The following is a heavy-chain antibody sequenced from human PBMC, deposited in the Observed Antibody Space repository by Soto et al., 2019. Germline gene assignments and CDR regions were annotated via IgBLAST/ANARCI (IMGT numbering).Heavy chain of an antibody. Sequence: EVQLLESGGGLVQPGGSLRLSCAASGFTFSSYAMSWVRQAPGKGLEWVSAISGSGVRTYYADSVKGRFTISRDNSKNTLYLEMNSLRVEDTAEYYCAKDPYGSEPQYYFDYWGQGTLVTVSS. CDR2: ISGSGVRT. CDR1: GFTFSSYA. D-gene: IGHD6-25*01. J-gene: IGHJ4*02. CDR3: AKDPYGSEPQYYFDY. V-gene: IGHV3-23*01.